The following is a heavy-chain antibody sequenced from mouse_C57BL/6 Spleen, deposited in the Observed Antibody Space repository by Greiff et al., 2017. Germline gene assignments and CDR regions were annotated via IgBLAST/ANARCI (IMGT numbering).Heavy chain of an antibody. Sequence: VQLQQSGAELVKPGASVKISCKASGYAFSSYWMNWVKQRPGKGLEWIGQIYPGDGDTNYNGKFKGKATLTADKSYSTAYMQLSSLTSEDSAVYFCARSLDSSGYPAWFAYWGQGTLVTVSA. J-gene: IGHJ3*01. CDR2: IYPGDGDT. CDR1: GYAFSSYW. CDR3: ARSLDSSGYPAWFAY. D-gene: IGHD3-2*02. V-gene: IGHV1-80*01.